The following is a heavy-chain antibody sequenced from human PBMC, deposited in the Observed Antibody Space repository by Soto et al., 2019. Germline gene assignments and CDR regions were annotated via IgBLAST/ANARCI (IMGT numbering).Heavy chain of an antibody. V-gene: IGHV3-21*01. J-gene: IGHJ4*02. CDR2: ISSSSSYI. CDR3: ATPRLDTRDDYVAPMDFDS. D-gene: IGHD3-16*01. Sequence: PGGSLRLSCAASGFTFSSYSMNWFRQAPGKGLEWVSSISSSSSYIYYADSVKGRFTISRDNAKNSLYLQMNSLRAEDTAVYYCATPRLDTRDDYVAPMDFDSWGQGTLVTVSS. CDR1: GFTFSSYS.